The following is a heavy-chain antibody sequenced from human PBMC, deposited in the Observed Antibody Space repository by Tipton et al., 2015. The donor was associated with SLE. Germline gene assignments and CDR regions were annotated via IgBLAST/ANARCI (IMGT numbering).Heavy chain of an antibody. CDR2: ISTYNGNT. D-gene: IGHD1-26*01. V-gene: IGHV1-18*01. CDR1: GYIFTTYG. CDR3: ARDYTVGPAYLDS. Sequence: QLVQSGVEVKRPGASVKVSCKASGYIFTTYGISWVRQAPGQGLEWMGWISTYNGNTNYAQNLQGRVTMTTDTSTSTASMERRSLRSDDSAVYYCARDYTVGPAYLDSWGQGTVVTVSS. J-gene: IGHJ4*02.